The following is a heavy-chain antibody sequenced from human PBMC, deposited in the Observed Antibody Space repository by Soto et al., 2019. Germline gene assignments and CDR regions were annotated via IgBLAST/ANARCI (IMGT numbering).Heavy chain of an antibody. J-gene: IGHJ4*02. CDR3: ARAALRYRDGFYYFDY. CDR1: GFTVSSNY. V-gene: IGHV3-66*01. Sequence: EVQLVESGGGLVQPGGSLRLSCAASGFTVSSNYMSWVRQAPGKGLEWVSVIYSGGSTYYADSVKGRFTISRDNYKNTLYLQMNRLRAEDTAVYYCARAALRYRDGFYYFDYWGQGTLVTVSS. CDR2: IYSGGST. D-gene: IGHD3-9*01.